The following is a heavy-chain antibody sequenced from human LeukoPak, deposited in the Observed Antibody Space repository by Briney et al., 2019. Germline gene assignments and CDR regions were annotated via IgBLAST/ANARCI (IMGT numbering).Heavy chain of an antibody. CDR3: AVSMVQGGSRFDY. V-gene: IGHV3-7*01. Sequence: GGSLRLSCVASGFTFSTYSMNWVRQAPGKGLEWVANIKQDGSEKYYVDSVKGRFTISRDNAKNSLYLQMNSLRAEDTAVYYCAVSMVQGGSRFDYWGQGTLVTVSS. J-gene: IGHJ4*02. CDR1: GFTFSTYS. D-gene: IGHD3-10*01. CDR2: IKQDGSEK.